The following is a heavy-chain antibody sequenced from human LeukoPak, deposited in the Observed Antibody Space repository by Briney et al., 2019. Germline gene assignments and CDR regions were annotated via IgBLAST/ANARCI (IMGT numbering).Heavy chain of an antibody. J-gene: IGHJ6*03. D-gene: IGHD3-10*01. CDR1: GFTFSSYG. V-gene: IGHV3-30*02. CDR3: AKDSRWFGESHYYMDV. Sequence: GRSLRLSCAASGFTFSSYGMHWVRQAPGKGLEWVAFIRYDGSNKYYADSVKGRFTISRDNSKNTLYLQMNSLRAEDTAVYYCAKDSRWFGESHYYMDVWGKGTTVTISS. CDR2: IRYDGSNK.